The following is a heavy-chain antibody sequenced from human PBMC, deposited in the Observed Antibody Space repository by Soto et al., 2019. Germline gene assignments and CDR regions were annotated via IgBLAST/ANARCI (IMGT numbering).Heavy chain of an antibody. CDR1: GGSFSGYY. D-gene: IGHD3-10*02. CDR3: ARSSVRAWYY. Sequence: PSETLSLTCAVYGGSFSGYYWTWIRQPPGKGLEWIGEITHSGSTNYNPSLRSRVTISVDTSKNQFSLNLNSVTAADTAVYYCARSSVRAWYYWGQGTLVTVSS. J-gene: IGHJ4*02. CDR2: ITHSGST. V-gene: IGHV4-34*01.